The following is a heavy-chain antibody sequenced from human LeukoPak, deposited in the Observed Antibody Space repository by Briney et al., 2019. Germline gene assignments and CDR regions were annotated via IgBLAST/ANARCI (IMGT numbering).Heavy chain of an antibody. CDR1: GGSITSGDYS. J-gene: IGHJ5*02. Sequence: SQTLSLTCTVSGGSITSGDYSWSWIRQPPGKGLEWIAYMYYSGSTYYNPSLKSRVTMSADTSKDQFSLKLSSVTAADTAVYYCARPYYYDSRIDPWGQGTLVTVSS. CDR3: ARPYYYDSRIDP. D-gene: IGHD3-22*01. CDR2: MYYSGST. V-gene: IGHV4-30-4*01.